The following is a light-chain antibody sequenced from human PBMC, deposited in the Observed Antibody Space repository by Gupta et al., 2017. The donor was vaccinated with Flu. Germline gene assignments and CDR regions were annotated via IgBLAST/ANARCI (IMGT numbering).Light chain of an antibody. CDR2: EVS. J-gene: IGLJ2*01. V-gene: IGLV2-14*01. Sequence: QSALTQPAPVSGSPGQSIAMSCTGTNSDIGAYNSVSWYQQHPGKAPKLMIYEVSNRPSGVSTRFSGSKSGNTASLTISGLQAEDEADYYCGSYGAGGVFGGGTKVTVL. CDR3: GSYGAGGV. CDR1: NSDIGAYNS.